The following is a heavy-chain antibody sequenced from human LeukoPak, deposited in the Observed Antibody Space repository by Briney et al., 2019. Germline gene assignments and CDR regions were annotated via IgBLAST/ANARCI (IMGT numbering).Heavy chain of an antibody. J-gene: IGHJ4*02. CDR3: ARVYDGYPSWYFDY. CDR2: INAGNGNT. D-gene: IGHD5-24*01. Sequence: ASVKVSCKASGYISTSYAMHWVRQAPGQRLEWMGWINAGNGNTKYSQKFQGRVTITRDTSASTVYMELSSLRSEDTAVYYCARVYDGYPSWYFDYWGQGTLVTVSS. CDR1: GYISTSYA. V-gene: IGHV1-3*01.